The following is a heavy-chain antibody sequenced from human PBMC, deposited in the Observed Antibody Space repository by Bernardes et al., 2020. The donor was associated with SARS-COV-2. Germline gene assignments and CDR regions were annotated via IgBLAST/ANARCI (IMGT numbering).Heavy chain of an antibody. CDR3: ARDSNSGSYWNYFDY. D-gene: IGHD1-26*01. CDR2: ISSSSSTI. CDR1: GFTFSSYS. V-gene: IGHV3-48*01. Sequence: GSLRLSCAASGFTFSSYSMNWVRQAPGKGLEWVSYISSSSSTIYYADSVKGRFTISRDNAKNSLYLQMNSLRAEDTAVYYCARDSNSGSYWNYFDYWGQGTLVTVSS. J-gene: IGHJ4*02.